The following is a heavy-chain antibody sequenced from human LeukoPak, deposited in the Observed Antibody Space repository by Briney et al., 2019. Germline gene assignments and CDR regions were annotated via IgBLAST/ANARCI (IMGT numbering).Heavy chain of an antibody. CDR1: GFTFSTFA. CDR3: AKGVGSYAHQ. Sequence: GGSLRLSCAASGFTFSTFAMSWVRQAPGQGLGWVSAYSGSGGSTYYADSVKGRFTISRDNSKNTLYLQMNSLRAEDTAVYYCAKGVGSYAHQWGQGTLVTVSS. D-gene: IGHD2-2*01. CDR2: YSGSGGST. V-gene: IGHV3-23*01. J-gene: IGHJ4*02.